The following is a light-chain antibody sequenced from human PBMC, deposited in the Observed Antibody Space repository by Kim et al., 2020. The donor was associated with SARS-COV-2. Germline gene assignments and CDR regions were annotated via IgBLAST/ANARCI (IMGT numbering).Light chain of an antibody. V-gene: IGLV2-8*01. CDR1: SSDVGGYNY. CDR2: EVS. J-gene: IGLJ2*01. CDR3: SSYAGSKNVV. Sequence: QSVLTQPPSASGSPGQSVTISCTGTSSDVGGYNYVSWYQHHPGKAPKVMIYEVSKRPSGVPDRFSGSKSGNTASLTVSGLQAEDEADYYCSSYAGSKNVVFGGGTQLTVL.